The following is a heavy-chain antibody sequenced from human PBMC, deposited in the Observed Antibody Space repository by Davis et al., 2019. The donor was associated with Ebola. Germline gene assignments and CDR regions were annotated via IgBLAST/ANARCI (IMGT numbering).Heavy chain of an antibody. V-gene: IGHV1-18*04. CDR3: ARTSIVGTTTTASNI. J-gene: IGHJ3*02. CDR1: GYTFTNYY. D-gene: IGHD1-26*01. CDR2: ISAYNGNT. Sequence: ASVKVSCKASGYTFTNYYMHWVRQAPGQGLEWMGWISAYNGNTAYAQILQGRVTMTTDTSTGTAYMELRSLRSDDTAVYFCARTSIVGTTTTASNIWGQGTMVTVSS.